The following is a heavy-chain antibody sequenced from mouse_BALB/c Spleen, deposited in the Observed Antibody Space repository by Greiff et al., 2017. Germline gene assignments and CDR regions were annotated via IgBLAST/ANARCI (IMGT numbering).Heavy chain of an antibody. CDR3: ASPTMVWYFDV. Sequence: DVQLQESGAELVKPGASVKLSCTASGFNIKDTYMHWVKQRPEQGLEWIGRIDPANGNTKYDPKFQGKATITADTSSNTAYLQLSSLTSEDTAVYYCASPTMVWYFDVWGAGTTVTVSS. CDR1: GFNIKDTY. V-gene: IGHV14-3*02. CDR2: IDPANGNT. D-gene: IGHD2-10*01. J-gene: IGHJ1*01.